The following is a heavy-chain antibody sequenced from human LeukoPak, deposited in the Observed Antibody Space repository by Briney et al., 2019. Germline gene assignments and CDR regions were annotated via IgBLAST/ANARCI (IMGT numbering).Heavy chain of an antibody. J-gene: IGHJ4*02. CDR1: GFTFSSYA. CDR3: ARALSSGWLFPFGY. Sequence: GGSLRLSCSVSGFTFSSYAMHWVRQAPGKGLEYVSSVSSEGRTTYYPDSVKGRFTISRDNSKNTLYLHMSSLRAEDTAVYYCARALSSGWLFPFGYWGQGTLVTVSS. CDR2: VSSEGRTT. V-gene: IGHV3-64D*09. D-gene: IGHD6-19*01.